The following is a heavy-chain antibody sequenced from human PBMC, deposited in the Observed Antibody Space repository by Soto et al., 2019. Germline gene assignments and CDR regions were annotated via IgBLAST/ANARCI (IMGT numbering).Heavy chain of an antibody. CDR3: AKNTYYYSRSGFYVFDY. Sequence: PGGSLRLSCAASGFSFSTYGMHWVRQAPGKGLEWVAAISHDGSNKYYVDSVKGRFTISRDSSKNTLYLEMNSLRAEDTAVYFFAKNTYYYSRSGFYVFDYWGQGTLVTVSP. CDR1: GFSFSTYG. CDR2: ISHDGSNK. D-gene: IGHD3-22*01. J-gene: IGHJ4*02. V-gene: IGHV3-30*18.